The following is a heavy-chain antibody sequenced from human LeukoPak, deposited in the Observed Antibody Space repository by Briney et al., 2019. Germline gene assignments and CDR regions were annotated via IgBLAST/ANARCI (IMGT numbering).Heavy chain of an antibody. CDR3: ARAQSTYSSSWPRNYYYYYGVDV. V-gene: IGHV4-4*07. D-gene: IGHD6-13*01. J-gene: IGHJ6*02. CDR1: GGSISSYY. CDR2: IYTSGST. Sequence: SETLSLTCTVSGGSISSYYWSWIRQPAGKGLEWIGRIYTSGSTNYNPSLKSRVTMSVDTSKNQFSLKLSSVTAADTAVYYCARAQSTYSSSWPRNYYYYYGVDVWGQGTTVTVSS.